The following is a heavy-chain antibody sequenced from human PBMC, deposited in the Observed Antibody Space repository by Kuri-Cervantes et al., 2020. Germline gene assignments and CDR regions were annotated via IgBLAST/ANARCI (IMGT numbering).Heavy chain of an antibody. CDR1: GGSISSGGYY. CDR3: ARAVVAAP. V-gene: IGHV4-31*02. J-gene: IGHJ5*02. D-gene: IGHD2-15*01. CDR2: IYYSGST. Sequence: SCTVSGGSISSGGYYWSWLRQHPGKGLEWIGYIYYSGSTYYNPSLKSRVTISVDTSKNQFSLKLSSVTAADTAVYYCARAVVAAPWGQGTLVTVSS.